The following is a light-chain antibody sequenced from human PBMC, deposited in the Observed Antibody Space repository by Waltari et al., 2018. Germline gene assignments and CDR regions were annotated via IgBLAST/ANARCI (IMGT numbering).Light chain of an antibody. CDR1: SANTMINT. CDR2: SNN. J-gene: IGLJ1*01. V-gene: IGLV1-44*01. Sequence: QSVLTQPPSASGTPGQRVTIPCSGSSANTMINTVNWYQHFPGTAPKLLIYSNNQRPSGVPDRFSGSKSGTSASLAISGLQSEDETDYYCATWDDSLNAYVFGTGTKVTVL. CDR3: ATWDDSLNAYV.